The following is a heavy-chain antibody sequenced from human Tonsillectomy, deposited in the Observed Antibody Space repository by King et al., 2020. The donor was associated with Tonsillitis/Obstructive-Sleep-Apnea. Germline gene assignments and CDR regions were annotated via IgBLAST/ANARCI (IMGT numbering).Heavy chain of an antibody. CDR2: IIPILGIA. Sequence: QLVQSGAEVKKPGSSVKVSCKASGGTFSSYAISWVRQAPGQGLEWMGGIIPILGIANYAQKFQGRVTITADKSTSTAYMELSSLRSEDTAVYYCARDPLHDYAVMGRFDPWGQGTLVTVSS. D-gene: IGHD4-17*01. V-gene: IGHV1-69*10. CDR3: ARDPLHDYAVMGRFDP. J-gene: IGHJ5*02. CDR1: GGTFSSYA.